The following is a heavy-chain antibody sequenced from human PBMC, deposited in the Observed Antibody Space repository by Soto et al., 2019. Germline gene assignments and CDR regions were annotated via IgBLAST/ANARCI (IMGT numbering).Heavy chain of an antibody. CDR1: GYTFTDYG. CDR3: ARPDPEGATAYSYAY. CDR2: ISAYNGNT. V-gene: IGHV1-18*01. Sequence: QVQLVQSGAEVKKPGASVKVSCKASGYTFTDYGITWVRQAPGQGLEWMGWISAYNGNTNYAQKLQGRVTMTTDTSTSTGYMELRRLRAADTAVYYCARPDPEGATAYSYAYWGQGTLVTVSS. D-gene: IGHD1-26*01. J-gene: IGHJ4*02.